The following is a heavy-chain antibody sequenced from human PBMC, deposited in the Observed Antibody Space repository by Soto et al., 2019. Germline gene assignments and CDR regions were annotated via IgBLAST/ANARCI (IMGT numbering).Heavy chain of an antibody. CDR2: ISTSSTTI. D-gene: IGHD1-1*01. V-gene: IGHV3-48*03. CDR1: GLTFSSCE. J-gene: IGHJ6*02. Sequence: PGGSLRLSCAASGLTFSSCEMNWVRQAPGKGLEWVSYISTSSTTIYYADSVEGRFTISRDNAKNSLYLQMNSLRVEDTAVYYCATYKVGNRDAMDVWGQGTTVTVSS. CDR3: ATYKVGNRDAMDV.